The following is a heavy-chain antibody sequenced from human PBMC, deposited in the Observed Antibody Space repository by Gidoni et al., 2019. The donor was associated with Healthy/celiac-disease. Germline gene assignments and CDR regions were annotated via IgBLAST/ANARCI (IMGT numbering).Heavy chain of an antibody. V-gene: IGHV3-7*01. Sequence: EVQLVESGGGLVQPGGSLRLSCAASGFTFSSYWMSWVRQAPGKGLEWVANIKQDGSEKYYVDSVKGRFTISRDNAKNSLYLQMNSLRAEDTAVYYCARAVARYCSSTSCYWFESGAFDIWGQGTMVTVSS. CDR2: IKQDGSEK. CDR1: GFTFSSYW. CDR3: ARAVARYCSSTSCYWFESGAFDI. D-gene: IGHD2-2*01. J-gene: IGHJ3*02.